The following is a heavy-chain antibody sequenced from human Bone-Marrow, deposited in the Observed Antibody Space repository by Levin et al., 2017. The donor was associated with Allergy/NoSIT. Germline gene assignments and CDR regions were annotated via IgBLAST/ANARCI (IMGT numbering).Heavy chain of an antibody. CDR1: XXXXXGYD. D-gene: IGHD3-3*01. Sequence: GGSLRLSXXXXXXXXXGYDRREVRQAPGKGLEWVSAISGSGGSTYYADSVKGRFTISRDNSKNTLYLQMNSLRAEDTAVYYCAKVRYDFWSDQYYFDYWGQGTLVTVSS. CDR2: ISGSGGST. V-gene: IGHV3-23*01. J-gene: IGHJ4*02. CDR3: AKVRYDFWSDQYYFDY.